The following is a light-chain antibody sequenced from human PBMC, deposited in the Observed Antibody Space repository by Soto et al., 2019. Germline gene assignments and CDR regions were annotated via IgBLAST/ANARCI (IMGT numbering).Light chain of an antibody. V-gene: IGLV2-8*01. CDR1: SSDVGGYNY. Sequence: QSVLTQPPSASGSPGQSVTISCTGTSSDVGGYNYVSWYQQHPGKAPKLMIYEVSKRPSGVPARFSASKSGTSASLVISGLRSEDEADYFCAAWDDSLRGPNWMFGGGTKLTVL. CDR3: AAWDDSLRGPNWM. J-gene: IGLJ3*02. CDR2: EVS.